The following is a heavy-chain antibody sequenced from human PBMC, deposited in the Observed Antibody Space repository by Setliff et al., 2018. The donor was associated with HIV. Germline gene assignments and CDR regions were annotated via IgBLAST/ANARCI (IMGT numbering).Heavy chain of an antibody. CDR2: IKHSGST. J-gene: IGHJ4*02. CDR1: GGSFSAYY. V-gene: IGHV4-34*01. CDR3: ARAADYYDSSGYWAPPRYFDY. Sequence: PSETLSLTCAVYGGSFSAYYWTWIRKPPGKGLEWIGEIKHSGSTYYNPSLRSRVTLAVDTAKKQFSRKLSAITAADTAVYFCARAADYYDSSGYWAPPRYFDYWGQGTLVTAPQ. D-gene: IGHD3-22*01.